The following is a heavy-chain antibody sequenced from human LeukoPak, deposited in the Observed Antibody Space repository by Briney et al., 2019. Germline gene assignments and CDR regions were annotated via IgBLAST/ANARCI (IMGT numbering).Heavy chain of an antibody. J-gene: IGHJ5*02. CDR2: IYTSGST. V-gene: IGHV4-61*02. D-gene: IGHD3-10*01. Sequence: SETLSLTCTVSGGSISSGSYYWSWIRQPAGKGLEWIGRIYTSGSTNYNPSLKSRVTISVDTSKDQFSLKLSSVTAADTAVYYCARAPLRNWFDPWGQGTLVTVSS. CDR1: GGSISSGSYY. CDR3: ARAPLRNWFDP.